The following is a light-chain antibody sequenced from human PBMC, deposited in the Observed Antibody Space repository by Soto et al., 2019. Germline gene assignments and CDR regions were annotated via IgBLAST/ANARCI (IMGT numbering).Light chain of an antibody. CDR2: DAS. CDR3: QQRSNWPAIT. Sequence: MVLTQSRGTFCLSPLEVRSLSSTAIQSNTNNYLTWRKQRPGQAPRLLIYDASNRATGIPARFSGSGSGTDFTLTISSLDPEDFAVYYCQQRSNWPAITFGQGTRLEIK. CDR1: QSNTNNY. V-gene: IGKV3-11*01. J-gene: IGKJ5*01.